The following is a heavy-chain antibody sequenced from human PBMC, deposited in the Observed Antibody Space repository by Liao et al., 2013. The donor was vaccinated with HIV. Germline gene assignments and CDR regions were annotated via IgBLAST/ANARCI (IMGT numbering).Heavy chain of an antibody. J-gene: IGHJ4*02. Sequence: QVQLQESGPGLVKPSETLSLTCTVSGASIRSYYWSWIRQPPGKGLEWIGYIYYSGNTNYNPSLKSRVTISGDTSKNQFSLNLSSVTAADTAIYYCARVHQNDWNYFDYWGQGTVVTVSS. CDR2: IYYSGNT. CDR1: GASIRSYY. CDR3: ARVHQNDWNYFDY. V-gene: IGHV4-59*08. D-gene: IGHD3-9*01.